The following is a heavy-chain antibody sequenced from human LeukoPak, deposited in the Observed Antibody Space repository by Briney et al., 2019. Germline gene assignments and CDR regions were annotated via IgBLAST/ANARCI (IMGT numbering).Heavy chain of an antibody. V-gene: IGHV3-74*01. CDR1: GFTFSNYW. CDR2: INSDGSTT. D-gene: IGHD2-2*01. J-gene: IGHJ6*04. Sequence: GGSLRLSXAASGFTFSNYWMHWVRPAPEKGLVWVSRINSDGSTTSYADSVKGRFTISRDNAKNTLYLQMNRLRAEDTAVYYCARDYCSSTSCFPDVWGKGTAVTVSS. CDR3: ARDYCSSTSCFPDV.